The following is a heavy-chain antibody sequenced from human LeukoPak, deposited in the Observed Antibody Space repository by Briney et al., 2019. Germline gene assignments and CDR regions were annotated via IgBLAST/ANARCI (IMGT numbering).Heavy chain of an antibody. CDR1: GYTFTSYG. V-gene: IGHV1-18*01. CDR3: ARDKLYESGRYYGL. CDR2: ISAYNGNT. J-gene: IGHJ4*02. Sequence: ASVKVSCKASGYTFTSYGISWVRQAPGQGLEWMGWISAYNGNTNYAQKLQGRVTMTTDTSTGTAYMELRSLRSDDTAVYYCARDKLYESGRYYGLWGQGTLVTVSS. D-gene: IGHD1-26*01.